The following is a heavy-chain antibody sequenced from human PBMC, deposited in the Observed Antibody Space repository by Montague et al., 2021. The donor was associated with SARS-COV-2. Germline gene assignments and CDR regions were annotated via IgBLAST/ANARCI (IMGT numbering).Heavy chain of an antibody. CDR1: GGSFSGYC. CDR2: INHSGST. J-gene: IGHJ6*02. D-gene: IGHD3-10*01. V-gene: IGHV4-34*01. CDR3: ARVRYYGSGTSLGMDV. Sequence: SETLSLTCAVYGGSFSGYCWSWIRQPPGKGLEWIGEINHSGSTNYNPSLKGLVTISVDTSKNQFSLKLSSVTAADTAVYYCARVRYYGSGTSLGMDVWGQGTTVTVSS.